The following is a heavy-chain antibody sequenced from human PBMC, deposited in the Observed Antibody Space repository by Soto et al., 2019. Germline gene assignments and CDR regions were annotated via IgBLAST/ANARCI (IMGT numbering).Heavy chain of an antibody. V-gene: IGHV4-34*01. D-gene: IGHD3-9*01. Sequence: SETLSLTCAVYGGSFSGYYWSWIRQPPGKGLEWIGEINHSGSTNYNPSLKSRVTISVDTSKNQFSLKLSSVTAADTAVYYCARGVRYFAWPYSYWGQGTLVPVSS. CDR3: ARGVRYFAWPYSY. CDR1: GGSFSGYY. J-gene: IGHJ4*02. CDR2: INHSGST.